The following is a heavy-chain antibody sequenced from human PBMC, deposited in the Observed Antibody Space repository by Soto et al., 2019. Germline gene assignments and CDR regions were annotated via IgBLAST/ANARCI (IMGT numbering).Heavy chain of an antibody. J-gene: IGHJ6*02. Sequence: ASVKVSCKASGYTFSGYYIRWVRQAPGQGLEWVGWINPNSGDTTYAQKFQGRVTVTRDTSISTAYMDLSSLTSDDTAVYYCARGGSSSWPYYYGMDAWGQGTTVTVSS. D-gene: IGHD2-15*01. CDR2: INPNSGDT. CDR3: ARGGSSSWPYYYGMDA. V-gene: IGHV1-2*02. CDR1: GYTFSGYY.